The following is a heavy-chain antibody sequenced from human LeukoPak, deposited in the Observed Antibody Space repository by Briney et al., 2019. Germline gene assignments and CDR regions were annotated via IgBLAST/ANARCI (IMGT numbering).Heavy chain of an antibody. CDR1: GYTFGAHY. D-gene: IGHD3-22*01. CDR3: ARGMYSSSESFDV. Sequence: ASVKVSCKASGYTFGAHYIHWLRQAPGQGLEYMGWINPTAGDTNFAEKLKGRVTLTRDTSSTTAYMEVTRLTFADTAVYYCARGMYSSSESFDVWGQGTMVVVSS. CDR2: INPTAGDT. V-gene: IGHV1-2*02. J-gene: IGHJ3*01.